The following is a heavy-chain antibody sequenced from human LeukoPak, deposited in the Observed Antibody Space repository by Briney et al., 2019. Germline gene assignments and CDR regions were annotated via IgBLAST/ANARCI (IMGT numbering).Heavy chain of an antibody. D-gene: IGHD3-22*01. CDR2: IIPIFGTA. Sequence: GASVKVSCKASGGTFSSYAISWVRHAPGPGLERMGGIIPIFGTANYAQKFQGRVTITADESTSTAYMELSSLRPEDTAVYYCARTLSYDSSGDYGYWGQGTLVTVSS. J-gene: IGHJ4*02. CDR3: ARTLSYDSSGDYGY. CDR1: GGTFSSYA. V-gene: IGHV1-69*13.